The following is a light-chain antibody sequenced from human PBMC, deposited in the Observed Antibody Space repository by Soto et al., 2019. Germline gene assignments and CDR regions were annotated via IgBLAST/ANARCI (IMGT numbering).Light chain of an antibody. CDR3: SSYAGNDVYV. CDR1: NSDVGAYNY. Sequence: QSALTQPPCASGSPGQSVTISCAGTNSDVGAYNYVSWYQQHPGKAPKLMIYEVSERPSGVPDRFSGSKSGNTASLTVSGLQTEDEADYYCSSYAGNDVYVFGTGTKLTVL. CDR2: EVS. V-gene: IGLV2-8*01. J-gene: IGLJ1*01.